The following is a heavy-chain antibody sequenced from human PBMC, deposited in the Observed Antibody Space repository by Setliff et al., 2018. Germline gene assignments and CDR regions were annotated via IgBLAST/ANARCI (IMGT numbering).Heavy chain of an antibody. V-gene: IGHV1-18*01. Sequence: ASVKVSCKTSGYTFRSYGVSWVRQAPGRGLEWMGWISAYSGDTIYAQNYQGRVTMTTDTSTSTAYMELRSLRSDDTAVYYCAKDRVEVVVAAPQARFDPWGQGTQVTVSS. CDR1: GYTFRSYG. D-gene: IGHD2-15*01. CDR3: AKDRVEVVVAAPQARFDP. CDR2: ISAYSGDT. J-gene: IGHJ5*02.